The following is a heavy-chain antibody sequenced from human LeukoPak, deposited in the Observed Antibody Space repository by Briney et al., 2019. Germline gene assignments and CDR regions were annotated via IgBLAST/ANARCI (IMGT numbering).Heavy chain of an antibody. CDR1: GGSISSGGYY. CDR2: IYYSGST. D-gene: IGHD3-22*01. J-gene: IGHJ6*02. CDR3: ARERPDKTSYGMDV. V-gene: IGHV4-31*03. Sequence: SETLSFTCTVSGGSISSGGYYWSWIRQHPGKGLEWIGYIYYSGSTYYNPSLKSRVTISVDTSKNQFSLKLSSVTAADTAVYYCARERPDKTSYGMDVWGQGTTVTVSS.